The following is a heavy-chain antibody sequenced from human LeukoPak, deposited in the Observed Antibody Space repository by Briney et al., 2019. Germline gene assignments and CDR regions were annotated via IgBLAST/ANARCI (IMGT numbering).Heavy chain of an antibody. CDR3: ARDPYSNFFGAFDI. J-gene: IGHJ3*02. CDR1: GFTFGDYA. CDR2: ITSKAYGGTT. Sequence: PGGSLRLSCTASGFTFGDYAMSWVRQAPGKGLEWVGFITSKAYGGTTEYAASVKGRFTISRDDSKSIAYLQMNSLRAEDTAVYYCARDPYSNFFGAFDIWGQGTMVTVSS. V-gene: IGHV3-49*04. D-gene: IGHD6-13*01.